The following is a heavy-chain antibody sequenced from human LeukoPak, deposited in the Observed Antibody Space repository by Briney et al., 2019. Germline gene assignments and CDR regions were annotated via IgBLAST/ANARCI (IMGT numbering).Heavy chain of an antibody. CDR3: AKENTKPPFRRGEATVTKGYFDY. CDR1: GFSFSNYG. Sequence: PGGSLRLSCAASGFSFSNYGMNWVRQAPGKGLEWVSGITGNGGTTYYADSVKGRFTISRDNSRNTVYLQMNSLRAEDTAVYYCAKENTKPPFRRGEATVTKGYFDYWGQGPLVPVSS. D-gene: IGHD4-17*01. J-gene: IGHJ4*02. CDR2: ITGNGGTT. V-gene: IGHV3-23*01.